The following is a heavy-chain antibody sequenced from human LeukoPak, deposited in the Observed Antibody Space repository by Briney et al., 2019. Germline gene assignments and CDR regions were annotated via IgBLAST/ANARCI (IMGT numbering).Heavy chain of an antibody. CDR3: ARDGGGAYCGGDCYSDAFDI. D-gene: IGHD2-21*01. V-gene: IGHV1-69*01. J-gene: IGHJ3*02. CDR1: GGTFSSYA. CDR2: IIPIFGTA. Sequence: GSSVKVSCKASGGTFSSYAISWVRQAPGQGLEWMGGIIPIFGTANYAQKFQGRVTITADESTSTAYMELSSLRSEDTAVYYCARDGGGAYCGGDCYSDAFDIWGQGTMVTVSS.